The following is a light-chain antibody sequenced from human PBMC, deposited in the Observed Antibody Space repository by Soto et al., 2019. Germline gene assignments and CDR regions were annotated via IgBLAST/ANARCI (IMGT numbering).Light chain of an antibody. J-gene: IGLJ3*02. V-gene: IGLV1-47*02. CDR2: SNN. CDR3: AAWDDSLRGHRV. CDR1: SSHIGSNY. Sequence: QSVLTQPPSASGTPGQRVTISCSGSSSHIGSNYVCWYQQLPGTAPKLLIYSNNQRPAGVPGRFSGSTSGTSASLAISGLPSEDEADYYGAAWDDSLRGHRVFGGGTKLAVL.